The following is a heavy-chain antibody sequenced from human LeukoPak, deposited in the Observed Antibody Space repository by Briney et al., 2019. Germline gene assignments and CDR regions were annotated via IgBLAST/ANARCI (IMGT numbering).Heavy chain of an antibody. CDR2: INHSGST. CDR3: VRVSSTAADY. V-gene: IGHV4-34*01. J-gene: IGHJ4*02. Sequence: PSETLSLTCAVYGGSFSGYYWSWIRQPPGKGLEWIGEINHSGSTNYNPSLKSRVTISVDTSKNQFSLKLSSVTAADTAVYYCVRVSSTAADYWGQGTLVTVSS. CDR1: GGSFSGYY. D-gene: IGHD4-17*01.